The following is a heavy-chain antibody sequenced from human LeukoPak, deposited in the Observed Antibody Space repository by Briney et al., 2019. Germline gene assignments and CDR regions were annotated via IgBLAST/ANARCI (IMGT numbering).Heavy chain of an antibody. D-gene: IGHD3-10*01. Sequence: GGSLRLSYAASGFTLSSYAMSWVRQAPGKGLEWVSAISGSGGSTHYADSVKGRFTISRDNSKNTLYLQMNSLRAEDTAVYYCAKVLVLWFGDGTVPFDYRGQGTPVTVSS. CDR2: ISGSGGST. CDR3: AKVLVLWFGDGTVPFDY. CDR1: GFTLSSYA. J-gene: IGHJ4*02. V-gene: IGHV3-23*01.